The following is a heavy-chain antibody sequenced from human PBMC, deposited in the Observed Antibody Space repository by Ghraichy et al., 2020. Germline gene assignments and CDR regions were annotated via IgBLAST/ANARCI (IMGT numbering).Heavy chain of an antibody. D-gene: IGHD2-15*01. CDR3: ARDLYGSVDV. Sequence: GESLNISCAASGFNVRSNWMHWVRQAPGKGLVWVSRIRGDDSSTDYADSVKGRFTISRDTAKNTLYPQMNSLRVDDTAVYYCARDLYGSVDVWGQGTTVTVSS. J-gene: IGHJ6*02. CDR2: IRGDDSST. CDR1: GFNVRSNW. V-gene: IGHV3-74*01.